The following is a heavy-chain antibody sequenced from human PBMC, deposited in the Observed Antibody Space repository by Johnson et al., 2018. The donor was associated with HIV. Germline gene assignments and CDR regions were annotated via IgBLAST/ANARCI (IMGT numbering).Heavy chain of an antibody. J-gene: IGHJ3*02. CDR2: ISYDGSNK. CDR3: ARDRGAFDI. Sequence: QVQLVESGGGVVQPGRSLRLSCAASGFNFNIYAMHWVRQAPGKGLEWVAVISYDGSNKYYADSVKGRFTISRDNSKNTLYLQMNSLRAEDTAVYYCARDRGAFDIWGQGTMVTVSS. CDR1: GFNFNIYA. V-gene: IGHV3-30*04.